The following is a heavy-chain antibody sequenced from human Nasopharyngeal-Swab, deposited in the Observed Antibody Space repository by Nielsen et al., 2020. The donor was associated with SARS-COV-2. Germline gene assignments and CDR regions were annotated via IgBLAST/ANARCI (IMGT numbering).Heavy chain of an antibody. Sequence: VRQAPGKGLEWVSSISSSSSYIYYADSVKGRFTISRDNAKNSLYLQMNSLRAEDTAVYYCARDSTPRRGIAAAAYNWFDPWGQGTLVTVSS. V-gene: IGHV3-21*01. J-gene: IGHJ5*02. CDR2: ISSSSSYI. D-gene: IGHD6-13*01. CDR3: ARDSTPRRGIAAAAYNWFDP.